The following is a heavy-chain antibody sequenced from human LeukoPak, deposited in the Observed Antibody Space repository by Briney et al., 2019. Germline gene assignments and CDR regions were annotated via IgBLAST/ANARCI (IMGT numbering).Heavy chain of an antibody. CDR1: GYSFTTYW. D-gene: IGHD2-2*01. CDR3: ARHGSGTSPRFYYYYMDV. V-gene: IGHV5-51*01. Sequence: GESLKISCQGSGYSFTTYWIVCVRQMPGKGLEWMGIIYPGDSDTRYSPSFQGQVTISVDKSISTAYLQWSSLKASDTAIYYCARHGSGTSPRFYYYYMDVWGKGTTVTVSS. CDR2: IYPGDSDT. J-gene: IGHJ6*03.